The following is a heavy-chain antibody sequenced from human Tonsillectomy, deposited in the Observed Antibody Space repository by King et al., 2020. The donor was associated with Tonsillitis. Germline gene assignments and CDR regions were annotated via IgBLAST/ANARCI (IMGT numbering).Heavy chain of an antibody. J-gene: IGHJ4*02. CDR1: GFTFSSYT. Sequence: VQLVESGGGVVQPGRSLRLSCAASGFTFSSYTFHWVRQAPGKGLEWVAVISYDGSNQYYADSVKGRFTISRDNSKNTLSLQMNSLRAEDTAVYYCATAREPSWPYYFDYRGQGTLVTGSS. D-gene: IGHD2-2*01. CDR2: ISYDGSNQ. CDR3: ATAREPSWPYYFDY. V-gene: IGHV3-30*01.